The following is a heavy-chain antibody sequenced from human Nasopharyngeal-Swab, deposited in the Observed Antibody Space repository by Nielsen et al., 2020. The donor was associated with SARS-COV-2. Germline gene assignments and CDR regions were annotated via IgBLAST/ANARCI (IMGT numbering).Heavy chain of an antibody. Sequence: GGSLRLSCAASGFTVSSNYMSWVRQAPGKGLEWVLVIYSGGSTYYADSVKGRFTISRDNSKNTLYLQMNSLRAEDTAVYYCAREGGSSGWYYFDYWGQGTLVTVSS. CDR2: IYSGGST. V-gene: IGHV3-53*01. CDR1: GFTVSSNY. D-gene: IGHD6-19*01. J-gene: IGHJ4*02. CDR3: AREGGSSGWYYFDY.